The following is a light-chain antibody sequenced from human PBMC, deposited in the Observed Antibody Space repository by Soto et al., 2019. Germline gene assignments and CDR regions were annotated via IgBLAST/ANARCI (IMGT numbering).Light chain of an antibody. CDR2: GNN. J-gene: IGLJ2*01. Sequence: QSVLTQPPSVSGAPGQRVTISCTGGSSNIGATYDVHWYRQLPGTAPQLLIYGNNNRPSGVPDRFSGSKSGTSASLAISGLQADDEGYYYCQSYDGSLGAVIFGGGTKLTVL. CDR3: QSYDGSLGAVI. V-gene: IGLV1-40*01. CDR1: SSNIGATYD.